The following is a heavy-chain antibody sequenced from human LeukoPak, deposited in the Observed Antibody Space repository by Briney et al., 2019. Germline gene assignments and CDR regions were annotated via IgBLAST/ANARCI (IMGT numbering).Heavy chain of an antibody. CDR2: IYYSGST. J-gene: IGHJ6*03. Sequence: SETLSLTCTVSGGSISSYYWSWIRQPPGKGLELIGFIYYSGSTNYNPSLKSRVTISVDTSKNQFSLKLSSVTAADTAVYYCARGPPNCDFWSGYSTHYYYYMDVWGKGTTVTVSS. CDR1: GGSISSYY. V-gene: IGHV4-59*01. CDR3: ARGPPNCDFWSGYSTHYYYYMDV. D-gene: IGHD3-3*01.